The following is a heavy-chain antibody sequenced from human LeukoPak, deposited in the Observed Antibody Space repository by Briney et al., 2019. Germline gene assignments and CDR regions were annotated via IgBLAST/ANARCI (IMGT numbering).Heavy chain of an antibody. V-gene: IGHV1-18*03. CDR1: GYTFTTYG. Sequence: ASVKVSCKASGYTFTTYGISWVRQAPGQGLEWMGWINPYNGNTNYAQKPQGRVTLTTDTSTSTGYMELRSLRSDDMAVYYCAREIYGRFDFWGQGTLVTVSS. D-gene: IGHD4-17*01. CDR3: AREIYGRFDF. J-gene: IGHJ4*02. CDR2: INPYNGNT.